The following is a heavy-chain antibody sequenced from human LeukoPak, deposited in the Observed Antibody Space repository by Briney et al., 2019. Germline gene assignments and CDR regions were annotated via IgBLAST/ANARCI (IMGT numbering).Heavy chain of an antibody. CDR1: GYTFTSHG. CDR3: ARSEEFYDTSGYMAFDY. V-gene: IGHV1-18*01. CDR2: ISTFNGNT. J-gene: IGHJ4*02. Sequence: RAPVTVSCKAFGYTFTSHGISWVRPAPGQGLEWVGWISTFNGNTNYAQKLQGRVAMTTDTSTSTVYMELRSLRSDDSAMYYCARSEEFYDTSGYMAFDYWGQGTLVTVSS. D-gene: IGHD3-22*01.